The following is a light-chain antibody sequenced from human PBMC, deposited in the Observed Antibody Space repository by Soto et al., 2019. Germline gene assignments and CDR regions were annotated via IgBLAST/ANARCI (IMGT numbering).Light chain of an antibody. V-gene: IGKV1-39*01. CDR1: QIISNY. CDR3: QQSHSTPYT. Sequence: IQMTQSPSSLSASVGDRVTITCRASQIISNYLNWYQQKPGKAPKLLIYATSSLQSGVPSSFSGSGSGTDFTLTISSLQPEDFATYYCQQSHSTPYTFGQGTKLEIK. J-gene: IGKJ2*01. CDR2: ATS.